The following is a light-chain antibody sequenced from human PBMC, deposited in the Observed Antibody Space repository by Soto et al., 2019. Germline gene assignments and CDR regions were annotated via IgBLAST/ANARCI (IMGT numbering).Light chain of an antibody. CDR1: SGHSNYA. Sequence: QPVLTQSPSASASLGASVKLTCTLSSGHSNYAIAWHQQQPEKGPRYLMTLNRDGSHSKGDGIPTRFSGSSSGAERYLTISSLQSEDEADYYSQTWGTGIVIFGGGTKLTVL. CDR3: QTWGTGIVI. V-gene: IGLV4-69*01. J-gene: IGLJ2*01. CDR2: LNRDGSH.